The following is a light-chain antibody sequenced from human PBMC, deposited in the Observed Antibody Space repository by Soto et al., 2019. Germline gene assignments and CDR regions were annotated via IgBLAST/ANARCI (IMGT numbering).Light chain of an antibody. CDR2: EVS. CDR3: SSYRSSTVV. CDR1: SSDVGGYNS. J-gene: IGLJ2*01. V-gene: IGLV2-14*01. Sequence: QSVLTQPASVSGSPGQSITISCTGTSSDVGGYNSVSWYQQHPGKAPKLMIYEVSNRPSGASYRFSGSKSGNTASLTISGLQAEDEADYYCSSYRSSTVVFGGGTKVTVL.